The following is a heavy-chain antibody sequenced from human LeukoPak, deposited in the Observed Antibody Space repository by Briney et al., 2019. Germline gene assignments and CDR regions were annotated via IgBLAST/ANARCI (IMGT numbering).Heavy chain of an antibody. CDR3: ARLRYSSSWYTMQH. D-gene: IGHD6-13*01. CDR1: GGSISSSSYY. Sequence: SETLSLTCTVSGGSISSSSYYWGWIRQPPGKGLEWIGTIYYSGTTYYNPSFRSRVTISVDTSKNQFSLKLSSVTAADTAVYYCARLRYSSSWYTMQHWGQGTLVTVSS. V-gene: IGHV4-39*01. J-gene: IGHJ1*01. CDR2: IYYSGTT.